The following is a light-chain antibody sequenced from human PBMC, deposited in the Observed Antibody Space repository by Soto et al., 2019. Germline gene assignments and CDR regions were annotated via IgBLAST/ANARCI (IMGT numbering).Light chain of an antibody. CDR2: EGS. CDR3: CSYAGTSTYV. CDR1: SSDVGSYKS. V-gene: IGLV2-23*01. Sequence: QSALTQPASVSGSPGQSITISCTGTSSDVGSYKSVSWYQQHAGKAPKLMIYEGSKRPSGISNRFSGSKSGNTASLTISGLQSEDEADYYCCSYAGTSTYVFGTGTKLTVL. J-gene: IGLJ1*01.